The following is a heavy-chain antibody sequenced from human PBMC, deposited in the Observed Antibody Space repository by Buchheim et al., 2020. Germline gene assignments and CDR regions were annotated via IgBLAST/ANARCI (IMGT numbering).Heavy chain of an antibody. J-gene: IGHJ4*02. Sequence: QVQLQESGPGLVKPSKTLSLTCTVSGSSISSGSYYWTWIRQPAGKGLEWIGRIYATGSTHYHSSLKSRVSISLDTSKNQFSLTLSSVTAADTAVYYCAASSFLDTAMVFDYWSRGAL. D-gene: IGHD5-18*01. CDR3: AASSFLDTAMVFDY. CDR1: GSSISSGSYY. V-gene: IGHV4-61*02. CDR2: IYATGST.